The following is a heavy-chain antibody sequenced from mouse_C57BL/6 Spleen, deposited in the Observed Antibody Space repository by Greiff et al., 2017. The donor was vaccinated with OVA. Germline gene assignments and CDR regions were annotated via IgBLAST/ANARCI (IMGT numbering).Heavy chain of an antibody. Sequence: QVQLQQSGAELARPGASVKLSCKASGYTFTSYGISWVKQRTGQGLEWIGEIYPRSGNTYYYEKFKGKATLTADKSSSTAYMELRSLTSEDSAVYFCARRGYDYDRYFDVWGTGTTVTVSS. D-gene: IGHD2-4*01. V-gene: IGHV1-81*01. CDR2: IYPRSGNT. CDR3: ARRGYDYDRYFDV. CDR1: GYTFTSYG. J-gene: IGHJ1*03.